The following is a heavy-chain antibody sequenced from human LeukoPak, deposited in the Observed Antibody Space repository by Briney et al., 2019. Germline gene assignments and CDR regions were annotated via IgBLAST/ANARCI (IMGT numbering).Heavy chain of an antibody. D-gene: IGHD6-13*01. Sequence: PSETLSLTCTVSGGSISRYYWSCIRQPAGKGREWIACIYRSGSINYNISLKSGVTMPVATPKNQFSLKVNSLTAAEPPGIYCAREGIAGTNWYFDLWGRGTLVTVSS. J-gene: IGHJ2*01. CDR2: IYRSGSI. CDR3: AREGIAGTNWYFDL. CDR1: GGSISRYY. V-gene: IGHV4-4*07.